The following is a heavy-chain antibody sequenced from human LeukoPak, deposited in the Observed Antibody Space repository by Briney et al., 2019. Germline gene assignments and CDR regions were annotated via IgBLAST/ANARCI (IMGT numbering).Heavy chain of an antibody. CDR1: GGSISSYY. J-gene: IGHJ6*02. CDR3: ARHSYGYTVHYYYGMDV. Sequence: SETLSLTCTVSGGSISSYYWSWIRQPPGKGLEWIGYIYTSGSTNYNPSLKSRVTISVDTSKNQFSLKLSSVTAADTAVYYCARHSYGYTVHYYYGMDVWGQGTTVTVSS. D-gene: IGHD5-18*01. CDR2: IYTSGST. V-gene: IGHV4-4*09.